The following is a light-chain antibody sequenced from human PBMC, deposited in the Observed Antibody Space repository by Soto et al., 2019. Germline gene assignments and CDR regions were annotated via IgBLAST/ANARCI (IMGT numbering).Light chain of an antibody. CDR2: DAS. J-gene: IGKJ4*01. V-gene: IGKV1-13*02. CDR3: QQHGTLSLT. CDR1: QGIKSA. Sequence: AIQLTQSPTSLSASTGDRVAISCRASQGIKSALVWYQQKPGKSPKLLVYDASSLEGGVPSRFSGSGYGTDFTLTITSLQPEDLATYYCQQHGTLSLTFGGGTKVEIK.